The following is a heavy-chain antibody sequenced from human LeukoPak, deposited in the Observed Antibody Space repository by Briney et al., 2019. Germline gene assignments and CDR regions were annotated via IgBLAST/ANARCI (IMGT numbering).Heavy chain of an antibody. CDR1: GYTFTSYD. V-gene: IGHV1-8*01. CDR3: ANPGYYYYGMDV. D-gene: IGHD3-10*01. Sequence: ASVKVSCKASGYTFTSYDINWVRQATGQGLEWMGWMNPNSGNTGYAQKFQGRVTMTRNTSISTAYMELSSLRSEDTAVYYCANPGYYYYGMDVWGQGTTVTVSS. J-gene: IGHJ6*02. CDR2: MNPNSGNT.